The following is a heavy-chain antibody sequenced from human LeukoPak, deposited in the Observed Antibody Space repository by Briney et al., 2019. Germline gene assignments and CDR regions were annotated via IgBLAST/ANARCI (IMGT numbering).Heavy chain of an antibody. V-gene: IGHV3-23*01. Sequence: GGSLRLSCASSGFTFSSYAMNWVRQAPGKGLEWVSSISGSGDRTYYADSVKGRFTISRDNPENILYLQMDSLRAEDTAVYYCARDPAVASRATFYYWGQGTLVTVSS. CDR1: GFTFSSYA. D-gene: IGHD6-13*01. CDR2: ISGSGDRT. CDR3: ARDPAVASRATFYY. J-gene: IGHJ4*02.